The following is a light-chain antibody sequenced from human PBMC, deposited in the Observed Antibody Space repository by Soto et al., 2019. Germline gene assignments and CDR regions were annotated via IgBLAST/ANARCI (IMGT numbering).Light chain of an antibody. CDR2: TAS. CDR3: LQDYTYPWT. J-gene: IGKJ1*01. CDR1: QYIRHD. Sequence: IQMTQSPSSLSASVGDRFTMTCRASQYIRHDLGWYQQKPGKAPKLLIYTASTLESGVPSRFSGSGSGTDFSLTITSLQPEDFATYYCLQDYTYPWTFGQGTKVDIK. V-gene: IGKV1-6*01.